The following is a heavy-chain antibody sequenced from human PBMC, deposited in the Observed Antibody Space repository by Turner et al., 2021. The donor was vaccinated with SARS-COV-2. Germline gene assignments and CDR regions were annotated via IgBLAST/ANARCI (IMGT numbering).Heavy chain of an antibody. J-gene: IGHJ3*02. V-gene: IGHV3-13*05. D-gene: IGHD2-2*02. CDR1: GFTFSSYD. CDR3: ARGRGYCSSTSCYTNDAFDI. Sequence: EVQLVESGGGLVQPGGSLRLACAALGFTFSSYDMHWVRQATGKGLEWVAGIGTAGDPYYPGSVKGRFTISRENAKNSLYLQMNSLRAGDTAVYYCARGRGYCSSTSCYTNDAFDIWGQGTMVTISS. CDR2: IGTAGDP.